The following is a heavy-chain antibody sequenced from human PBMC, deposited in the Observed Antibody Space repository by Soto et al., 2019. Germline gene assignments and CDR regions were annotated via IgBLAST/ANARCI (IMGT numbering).Heavy chain of an antibody. J-gene: IGHJ4*02. D-gene: IGHD3-9*01. CDR3: ARDVLTGFDY. Sequence: QVQLQESGPGLVKPSQTLSLTCTVSGASISSGGYYWSWIRQRPGKGLEWIGYISYSGSTFYNPSLMSRVSISFDTSTNQFSLDLSSVAAADTAVYYCARDVLTGFDYWGQGTLVSVSS. CDR2: ISYSGST. CDR1: GASISSGGYY. V-gene: IGHV4-31*03.